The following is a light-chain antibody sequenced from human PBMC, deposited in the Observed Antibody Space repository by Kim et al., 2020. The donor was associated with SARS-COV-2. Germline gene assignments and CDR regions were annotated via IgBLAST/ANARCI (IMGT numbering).Light chain of an antibody. CDR2: DVS. CDR1: GSDVGGYNF. J-gene: IGLJ3*02. Sequence: QSALTQPASVSGSPGQSITISCTGTGSDVGGYNFVSWYQQHPGKAPKLMIYDVSNRPSGVSNRFSGSKSDNTASLTISGLQAEDEADYYCCSYTSSGTVVFGGGTQLTVL. V-gene: IGLV2-14*03. CDR3: CSYTSSGTVV.